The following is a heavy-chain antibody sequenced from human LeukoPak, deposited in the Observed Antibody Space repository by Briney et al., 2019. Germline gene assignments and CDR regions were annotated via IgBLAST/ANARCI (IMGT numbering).Heavy chain of an antibody. V-gene: IGHV3-23*01. Sequence: PGGSLRLSCAASGFIFRTYAVSWVRQAPGKGLEWVSALSGSGDKTFYADSVRGRFTISRDNSKNTLYLQMNSLRAEDTAVYYCAKDLNYGFDYWGQGTLVTVSS. CDR1: GFIFRTYA. CDR3: AKDLNYGFDY. D-gene: IGHD4-11*01. CDR2: LSGSGDKT. J-gene: IGHJ4*02.